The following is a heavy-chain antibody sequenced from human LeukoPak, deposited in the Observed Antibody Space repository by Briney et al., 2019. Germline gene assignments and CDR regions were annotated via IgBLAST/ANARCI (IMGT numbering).Heavy chain of an antibody. D-gene: IGHD2-2*01. CDR1: GYKFTSYW. CDR2: IYPGDCDT. V-gene: IGHV5-51*01. CDR3: ARSYSSSWSYYDY. J-gene: IGHJ4*02. Sequence: GGSLRLSCKGSGYKFTSYWIGWVRQMPGKGLEWMGSIYPGDCDTRSSPSFQGQVTISADKSITTAHLQWSSLEASDTAMYYCARSYSSSWSYYDYWGQGTLVTVSS.